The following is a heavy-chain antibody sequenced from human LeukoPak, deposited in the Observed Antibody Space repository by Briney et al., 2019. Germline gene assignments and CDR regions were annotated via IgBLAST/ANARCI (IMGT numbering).Heavy chain of an antibody. CDR1: GFTFSSYA. V-gene: IGHV3-30-3*01. Sequence: GGSLRLSCAASGFTFSSYAMHWVRQAPGKGLEGVAVISYDGSNKYYADSVKGRFTISRDNSKNTLYLQMNSLRAEDTAVYYCARDNYYYYGMDVWGPGTTVPVSS. CDR2: ISYDGSNK. CDR3: ARDNYYYYGMDV. J-gene: IGHJ6*02.